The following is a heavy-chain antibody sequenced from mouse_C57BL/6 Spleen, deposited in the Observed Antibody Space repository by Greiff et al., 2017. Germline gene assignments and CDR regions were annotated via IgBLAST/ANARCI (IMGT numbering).Heavy chain of an antibody. CDR1: GFSLTSYG. V-gene: IGHV2-6-1*01. J-gene: IGHJ4*01. CDR2: IWSDGST. Sequence: QVQLKESGPGLVAPSPSLSITCTVSGFSLTSYGVHWVRQPPGKGLEWLVVIWSDGSTTYNSAHKSRLSISKDNSKSQVFLKMNSLQTDDTAMYYCARQGYGSSYEYAMDYWGQGTSVTVSS. CDR3: ARQGYGSSYEYAMDY. D-gene: IGHD1-1*01.